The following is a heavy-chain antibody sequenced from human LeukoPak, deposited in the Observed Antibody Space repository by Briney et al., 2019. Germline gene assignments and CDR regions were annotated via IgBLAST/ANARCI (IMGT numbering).Heavy chain of an antibody. V-gene: IGHV1-18*01. CDR3: ARNYDILTGYTGIDY. J-gene: IGHJ4*02. CDR1: GYTFTSYG. D-gene: IGHD3-9*01. Sequence: ASVKVSCKASGYTFTSYGISWVRQAPGQGLEWMGWISAYNGNTNYAQKLQGRVTMTTDTSTGTAYMELRSLRSDDTAVYYCARNYDILTGYTGIDYWGQGTLVTVSS. CDR2: ISAYNGNT.